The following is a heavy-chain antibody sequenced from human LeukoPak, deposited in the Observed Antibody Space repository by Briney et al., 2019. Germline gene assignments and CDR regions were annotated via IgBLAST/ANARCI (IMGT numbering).Heavy chain of an antibody. CDR1: GFTFSNYA. D-gene: IGHD3-22*01. V-gene: IGHV3-23*01. CDR3: AKCPTYYYDSSGSNWFDP. Sequence: GGSLRLSCAASGFTFSNYAMSWVRQAPRKGLEWVSGISGSGGSTHYVDSVKGRFTISRDNSKNTLYLQMNSLRAEDTAVYYCAKCPTYYYDSSGSNWFDPWGQGTLVTVSS. CDR2: ISGSGGST. J-gene: IGHJ5*02.